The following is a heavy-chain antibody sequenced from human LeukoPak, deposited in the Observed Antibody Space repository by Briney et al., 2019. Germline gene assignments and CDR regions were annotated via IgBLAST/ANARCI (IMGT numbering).Heavy chain of an antibody. CDR1: GGSFSGYY. J-gene: IGHJ4*02. Sequence: SETLSLTCAVYGGSFSGYYWSWIRQPPGKGLEWIGEINHSGSTNYNPSLKSRVTISVDTSKNQFSLKLSSVTAADTAVYYCARDRDYYGSGSYYNAAVIDYWGQGTLVTVSS. CDR3: ARDRDYYGSGSYYNAAVIDY. V-gene: IGHV4-34*01. CDR2: INHSGST. D-gene: IGHD3-10*01.